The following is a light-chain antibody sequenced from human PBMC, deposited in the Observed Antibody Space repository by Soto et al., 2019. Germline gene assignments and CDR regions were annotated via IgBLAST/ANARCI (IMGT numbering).Light chain of an antibody. J-gene: IGLJ1*01. Sequence: QSVLTQPASVSGSPGQSITISCTGTSSDVGGYNYVSWYQQHPGKAPKLVIYDVSNRPSGVSNRFSGSKSGNTASLTISGLQAEDEGDYYCSSYTSSSTYVFGSGTKVTVL. CDR2: DVS. V-gene: IGLV2-14*01. CDR3: SSYTSSSTYV. CDR1: SSDVGGYNY.